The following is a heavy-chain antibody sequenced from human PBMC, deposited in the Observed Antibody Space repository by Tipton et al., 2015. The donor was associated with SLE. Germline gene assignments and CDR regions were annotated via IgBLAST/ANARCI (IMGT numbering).Heavy chain of an antibody. J-gene: IGHJ3*02. CDR2: INTDGSHT. CDR1: GFTFSIYW. CDR3: AREDNWSETI. D-gene: IGHD1-1*01. V-gene: IGHV3-74*01. Sequence: SLRLSCGASGFTFSIYWMHWVRPVPGKGLVWVSRINTDGSHTTYADSVKGRFTISRDNTRNTLYMQMNSLRVEDTAVYYCAREDNWSETIWGQGTMVTVSS.